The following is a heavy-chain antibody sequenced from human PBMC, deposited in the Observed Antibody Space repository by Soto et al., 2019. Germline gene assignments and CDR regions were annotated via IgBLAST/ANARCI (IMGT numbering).Heavy chain of an antibody. V-gene: IGHV1-2*04. CDR1: GYTFTGYY. CDR3: ARWAPPHDYYDSSGYAHYYGMDV. CDR2: INPNSGGT. D-gene: IGHD3-22*01. Sequence: GASVKVSCKASGYTFTGYYMHWVRQAPGQGLEWMGWINPNSGGTNYAQRFQGWVTMTRDTSISTAYMELSRLRSDDTAVYYCARWAPPHDYYDSSGYAHYYGMDVWGQGTTVTVSS. J-gene: IGHJ6*02.